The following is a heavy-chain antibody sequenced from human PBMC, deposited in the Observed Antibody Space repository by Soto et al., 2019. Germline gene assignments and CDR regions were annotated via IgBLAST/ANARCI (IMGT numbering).Heavy chain of an antibody. D-gene: IGHD3-3*01. Sequence: GGSLRLSCAASGFTFSDYYMSWIRQAPGKGLEWVSYISSSGSTIYYADSVKGRFTISRDNAKNSLYLQMNSLRAEDTAVYYCARSPYDFWSGYSTTYWFDPWGQGTLVTVSS. V-gene: IGHV3-11*01. CDR1: GFTFSDYY. CDR2: ISSSGSTI. CDR3: ARSPYDFWSGYSTTYWFDP. J-gene: IGHJ5*02.